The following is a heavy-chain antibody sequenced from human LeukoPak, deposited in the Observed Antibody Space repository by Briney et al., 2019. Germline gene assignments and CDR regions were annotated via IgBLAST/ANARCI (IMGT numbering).Heavy chain of an antibody. V-gene: IGHV1-18*01. CDR1: GYSFTRNG. Sequence: ASVKVSCRPSGYSFTRNGISWVRQAPGQGLEWMAWISANSGNTNYAQNFQDRVTLTTDTSTSTAYMELRSLRSDDTAVYYCARDVNYAFDYWGQGTLVTVSS. D-gene: IGHD3-16*01. CDR2: ISANSGNT. CDR3: ARDVNYAFDY. J-gene: IGHJ4*02.